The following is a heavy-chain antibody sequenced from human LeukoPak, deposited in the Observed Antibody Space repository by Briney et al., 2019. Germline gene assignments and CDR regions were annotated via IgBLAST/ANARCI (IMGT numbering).Heavy chain of an antibody. Sequence: GGSLRLSCAASAFTFSNYWMCWVRQAPGKGLEWVANIKQDGSEKHYVDSVKGRFTISRDNAKNSLYLQMNSLRVEDTAVYYCARAYGSGSYYFDYWGQGTLVTVSS. CDR2: IKQDGSEK. D-gene: IGHD3-10*01. CDR1: AFTFSNYW. J-gene: IGHJ4*02. CDR3: ARAYGSGSYYFDY. V-gene: IGHV3-7*05.